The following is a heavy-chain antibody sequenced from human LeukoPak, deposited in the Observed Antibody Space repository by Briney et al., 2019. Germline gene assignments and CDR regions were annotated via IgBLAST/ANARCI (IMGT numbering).Heavy chain of an antibody. CDR2: ISGSGGST. D-gene: IGHD2-15*01. CDR3: AIDPLRVAATN. Sequence: PGGSLRLSCAASGFTFSSYAVSWVRQAPGKGLEWVSAISGSGGSTYYADSVKGRFTISRDNSNNTLYLQMNSLRAEDTAIYYCAIDPLRVAATNWGQGTLVTVSS. J-gene: IGHJ4*02. CDR1: GFTFSSYA. V-gene: IGHV3-23*01.